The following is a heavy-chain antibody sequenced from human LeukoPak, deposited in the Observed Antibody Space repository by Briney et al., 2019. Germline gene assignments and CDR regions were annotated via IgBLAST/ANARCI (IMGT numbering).Heavy chain of an antibody. Sequence: GGSLRLSCAASGFAMRTYWMSWLRQAPGKGPEWVAHIKQDGSETYYVDSVKDRFTIFRDNAKNTLWLQMNSLRGDDTALNYCARSISVEGDAWGQGTLVTVSS. CDR2: IKQDGSET. D-gene: IGHD3-3*01. CDR3: ARSISVEGDA. J-gene: IGHJ5*02. V-gene: IGHV3-7*01. CDR1: GFAMRTYW.